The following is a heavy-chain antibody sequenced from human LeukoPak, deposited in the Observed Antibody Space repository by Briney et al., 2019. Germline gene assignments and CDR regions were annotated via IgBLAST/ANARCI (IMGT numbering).Heavy chain of an antibody. CDR3: TRNYYDRTGSLFY. D-gene: IGHD3-22*01. J-gene: IGHJ4*02. CDR1: GFTFSNAW. CDR2: IKSKADGGTA. Sequence: GGSLRLSCVASGFTFSNAWMTWVPQAPGKGLEWVGRIKSKADGGTADHAAPVKGRFNISRDDSKNTLYLQMNSLKTEDTAVYFCTRNYYDRTGSLFYWGQGTLATVSS. V-gene: IGHV3-15*01.